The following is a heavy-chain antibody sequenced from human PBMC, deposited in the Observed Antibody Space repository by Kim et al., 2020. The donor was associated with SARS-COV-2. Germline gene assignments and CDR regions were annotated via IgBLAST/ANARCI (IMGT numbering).Heavy chain of an antibody. CDR1: GGSFSGYY. J-gene: IGHJ5*02. CDR2: INHSGST. V-gene: IGHV4-34*01. Sequence: SETLSLTCAVYGGSFSGYYWSWIRQPPGKGLEWIGEINHSGSTNYNPSLKSRVTISVDTSKNQFSLKLSSVTAADTAVYYCARGPYSSGWYGFRHRFDP. CDR3: ARGPYSSGWYGFRHRFDP. D-gene: IGHD6-19*01.